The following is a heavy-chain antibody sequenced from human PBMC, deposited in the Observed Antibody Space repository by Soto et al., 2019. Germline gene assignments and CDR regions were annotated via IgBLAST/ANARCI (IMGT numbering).Heavy chain of an antibody. CDR2: IYSGGST. V-gene: IGHV3-53*01. CDR1: GFSVTANY. J-gene: IGHJ4*02. Sequence: EVQVVESGGGLIQPGGSLRLSCEVSGFSVTANYMSWVRQAPEKGLEWVSVIYSGGSTYYVDSVKGRFSISRDISKNTLYLQTNSLRAADTAVYYCHGYGYWGQGTLVTVSS. CDR3: HGYGY. D-gene: IGHD5-12*01.